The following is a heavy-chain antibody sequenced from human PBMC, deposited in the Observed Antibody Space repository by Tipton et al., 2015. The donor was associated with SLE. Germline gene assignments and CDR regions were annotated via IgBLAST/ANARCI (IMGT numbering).Heavy chain of an antibody. CDR1: GGSFSGYY. J-gene: IGHJ2*01. Sequence: TLSLTCAVYGGSFSGYYWSWIRQPPGKGLEWIGEINHSGSTNYNPSLKSRVSISVDTSKNQFSLKLSSVTAADTAVYYCARGGPTYYDFWSGYYPLRYFDLWGRGTLVTVSS. CDR3: ARGGPTYYDFWSGYYPLRYFDL. V-gene: IGHV4-34*01. D-gene: IGHD3-3*01. CDR2: INHSGST.